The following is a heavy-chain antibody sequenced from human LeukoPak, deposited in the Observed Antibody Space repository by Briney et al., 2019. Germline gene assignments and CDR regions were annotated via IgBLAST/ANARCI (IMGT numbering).Heavy chain of an antibody. J-gene: IGHJ4*02. D-gene: IGHD2-15*01. V-gene: IGHV3-74*01. Sequence: GGSLRHSCAASGFTFSSYWMHWVRQAPGKGLVWVSRINNDGSSTSYADSVKGRFTISRDNAKNTLYLQMNSLRAEDTAVYYCVSSYCSGGSCYSASGYWGQGTLVTVPS. CDR1: GFTFSSYW. CDR3: VSSYCSGGSCYSASGY. CDR2: INNDGSST.